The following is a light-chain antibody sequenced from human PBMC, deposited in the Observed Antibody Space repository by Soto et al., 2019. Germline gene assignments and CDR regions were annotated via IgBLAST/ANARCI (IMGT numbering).Light chain of an antibody. J-gene: IGKJ2*01. V-gene: IGKV1-5*03. Sequence: DIQMTQSPSTLSASVGDRVTIPCRASQTISSWLAWYQQIPGTAPQLLIYKASTLESGVPSRFSGSGSGTEFTLTISSLQPDDFATYYCQQYNTYSYTFGQGTKVDIK. CDR3: QQYNTYSYT. CDR1: QTISSW. CDR2: KAS.